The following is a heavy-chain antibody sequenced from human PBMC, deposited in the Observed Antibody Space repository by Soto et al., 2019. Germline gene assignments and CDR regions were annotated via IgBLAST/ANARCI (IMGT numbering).Heavy chain of an antibody. CDR3: ARELDYAFDY. D-gene: IGHD4-17*01. Sequence: GSLRLSCSASGFTFSAYSMNWVRQAPGKGLEWVSYIGGISSTITYADSVKGRFTIPRDNAKNSLFLQMNSLRAEDTAVYYCARELDYAFDYWGQGALVTVSS. CDR1: GFTFSAYS. V-gene: IGHV3-48*01. J-gene: IGHJ4*02. CDR2: IGGISSTI.